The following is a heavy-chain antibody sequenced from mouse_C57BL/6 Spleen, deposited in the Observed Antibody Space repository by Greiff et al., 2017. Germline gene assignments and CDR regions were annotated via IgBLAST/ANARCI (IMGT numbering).Heavy chain of an antibody. J-gene: IGHJ4*01. CDR2: IYPGDGDT. D-gene: IGHD2-10*01. CDR1: GYAFSSYW. Sequence: VQLQQSGAELVKPGASVKISCKASGYAFSSYWMNWVKQRPGKGLEWIGQIYPGDGDTNYNGKFKGKATLTADKSSSTAYMQLSSLTSEDSAVYFCARAYYGNYVGAMDYWGQGTSVTVSS. CDR3: ARAYYGNYVGAMDY. V-gene: IGHV1-80*01.